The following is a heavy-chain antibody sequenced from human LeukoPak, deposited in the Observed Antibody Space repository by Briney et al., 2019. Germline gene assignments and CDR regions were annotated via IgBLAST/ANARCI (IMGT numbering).Heavy chain of an antibody. CDR3: ASFHRSGTDY. Sequence: SETLSLTCTVSGGSISSGSYYLSWIRQPAGKGLEWIGRIYTSGSTNYNPSLKSRVTISVDTSKNQFSLKLSSVTAADTAVYYCASFHRSGTDYWGQGTLVTVSS. V-gene: IGHV4-61*02. CDR2: IYTSGST. D-gene: IGHD3-3*01. CDR1: GGSISSGSYY. J-gene: IGHJ4*02.